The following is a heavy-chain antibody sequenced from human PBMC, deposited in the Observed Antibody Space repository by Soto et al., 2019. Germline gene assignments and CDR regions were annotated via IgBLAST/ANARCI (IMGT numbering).Heavy chain of an antibody. Sequence: GVLRLSCTASGFTFGDYAMSWFRQAPGKGLEWVGFIRSKAYGGTTEYAASVKGRFTISRDDSKSIAYLQMNSLKTEDTAVYYCTRGYCSGGSCYSGWVWFDPWSQGTLVTVSS. CDR3: TRGYCSGGSCYSGWVWFDP. CDR2: IRSKAYGGTT. CDR1: GFTFGDYA. D-gene: IGHD2-15*01. V-gene: IGHV3-49*03. J-gene: IGHJ5*02.